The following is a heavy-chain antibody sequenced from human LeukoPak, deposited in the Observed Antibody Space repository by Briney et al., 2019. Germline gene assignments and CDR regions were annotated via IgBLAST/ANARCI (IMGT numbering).Heavy chain of an antibody. CDR1: GFTFSSYA. Sequence: GGSLRLSCAASGFTFSSYAMSWVRQAPGKGLEWVSAISGSGGSTYYADSVKGRFTISRDNSKNTLYLQMNSLRAEDTAVYYCAKDRAWIQQWLRVGYFDYWGQGTLVTVSS. CDR3: AKDRAWIQQWLRVGYFDY. J-gene: IGHJ4*02. V-gene: IGHV3-23*01. CDR2: ISGSGGST. D-gene: IGHD5-18*01.